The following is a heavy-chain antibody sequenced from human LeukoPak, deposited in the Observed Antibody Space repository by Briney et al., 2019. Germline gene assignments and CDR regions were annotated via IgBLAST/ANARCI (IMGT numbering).Heavy chain of an antibody. D-gene: IGHD3-22*01. CDR1: GFAVSSNY. CDR2: IYNSGST. J-gene: IGHJ6*02. V-gene: IGHV3-66*03. Sequence: GGSLRLSCAASGFAVSSNYMSWVRQAPGKGLEWVSVIYNSGSTQYADSVKGRFTISRDNSKNTLYLQMNSLRREDTAEYYCARAEYDRSGSIYYYYGMDIWGQGTTVTVSS. CDR3: ARAEYDRSGSIYYYYGMDI.